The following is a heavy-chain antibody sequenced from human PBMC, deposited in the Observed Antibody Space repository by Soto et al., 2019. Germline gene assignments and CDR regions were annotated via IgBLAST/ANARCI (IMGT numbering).Heavy chain of an antibody. J-gene: IGHJ6*02. CDR1: GFTFSSYW. CDR3: ARAYNYDMDV. CDR2: INIDGSST. V-gene: IGHV3-74*01. Sequence: PGGALRLSCAASGFTFSSYWMHWVRQAPGKGLVWVSHINIDGSSTTYADSVKGRFTISRDNAKNTLYLQMNSLRAEDTAVYYCARAYNYDMDVWGQGTTVTVSS.